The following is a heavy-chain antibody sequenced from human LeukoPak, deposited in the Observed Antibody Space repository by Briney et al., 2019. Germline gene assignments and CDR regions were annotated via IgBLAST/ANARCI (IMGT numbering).Heavy chain of an antibody. D-gene: IGHD6-6*01. J-gene: IGHJ4*02. V-gene: IGHV3-23*01. CDR1: GFSFSNYA. Sequence: GGSLRLSCAASGFSFSNYAMSWVRQAPGKGLEWVSAVSGSGGSTYYTDSVKGRFTISRDNSKNTLYLQMNSLRAEDTAVYYCAKGIAAQSHWGQGTLVTVSS. CDR3: AKGIAAQSH. CDR2: VSGSGGST.